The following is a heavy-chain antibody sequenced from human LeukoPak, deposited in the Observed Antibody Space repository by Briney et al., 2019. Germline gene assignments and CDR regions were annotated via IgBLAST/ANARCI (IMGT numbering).Heavy chain of an antibody. CDR1: GGSISSYY. V-gene: IGHV4-4*09. Sequence: SETLSLTRTVSGGSISSYYWSWIRQPPGKGLEWIGYIYTSGSTNYNPSLKSRVTISVDTSKNQFSLKLSSVTAADTAVYYCATYSSGYYFVYWGQGTLVTVSS. CDR2: IYTSGST. CDR3: ATYSSGYYFVY. J-gene: IGHJ4*02. D-gene: IGHD3-22*01.